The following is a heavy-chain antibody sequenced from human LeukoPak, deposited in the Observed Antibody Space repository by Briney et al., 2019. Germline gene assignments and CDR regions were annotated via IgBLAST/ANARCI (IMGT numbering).Heavy chain of an antibody. Sequence: GGSLRLSCTAAGFTFDEYAMHGVRQAPGKGLEWVSGTSLNSGSIVYADSVKGRFTISRDNAKNSMYLQMNSLRVEDMALYYCAKSGSGWYGAGFDYWGEGTRLTVPT. CDR2: TSLNSGSI. V-gene: IGHV3-9*03. CDR3: AKSGSGWYGAGFDY. D-gene: IGHD6-19*01. CDR1: GFTFDEYA. J-gene: IGHJ4*02.